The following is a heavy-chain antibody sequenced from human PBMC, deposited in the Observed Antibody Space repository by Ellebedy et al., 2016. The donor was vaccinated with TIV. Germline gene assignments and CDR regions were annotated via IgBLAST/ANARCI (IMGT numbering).Heavy chain of an antibody. CDR2: IDWDDDK. V-gene: IGHV2-70*11. CDR3: ARIGCDADF. CDR1: GFSLSNARMG. D-gene: IGHD2-21*01. J-gene: IGHJ4*02. Sequence: SGPTLVKPTETLTLTCTVSGFSLSNARMGVSWIRQPPGKALEWLARIDWDDDKYYSTSLKTRLTISKDTSKNQVVLTMTNMDPVDTATYYCARIGCDADFWGQGILVTVSS.